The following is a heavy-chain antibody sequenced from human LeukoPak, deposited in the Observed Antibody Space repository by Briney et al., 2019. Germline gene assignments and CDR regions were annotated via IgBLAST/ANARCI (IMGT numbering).Heavy chain of an antibody. CDR1: GFTFSNYA. D-gene: IGHD2-8*02. J-gene: IGHJ4*02. V-gene: IGHV3-30*15. CDR2: ISYDAKFR. CDR3: ARGRVVHATRLDY. Sequence: GRSLRLSCAASGFTFSNYAMHWVRQAPGKGLEWVAVISYDAKFRFYADSMKGRFTISRDNSKDTLYLQLSSLRLNDTAVYFCARGRVVHATRLDYWGRGTLVTVSS.